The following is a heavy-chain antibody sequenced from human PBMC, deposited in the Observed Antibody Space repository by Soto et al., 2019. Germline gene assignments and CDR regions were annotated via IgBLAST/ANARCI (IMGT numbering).Heavy chain of an antibody. J-gene: IGHJ6*02. D-gene: IGHD1-26*01. CDR3: ARDKVPRDSRSPYYSYGMDV. V-gene: IGHV1-69*13. Sequence: SVKVSCKASGGTFSSYAISSVRQAPGQGLEWMGGIIPIFGTANYAQKFQGRVTITADESTSTAYMELSSLRSEDTAVYYCARDKVPRDSRSPYYSYGMDVWGQGTTVTVSS. CDR1: GGTFSSYA. CDR2: IIPIFGTA.